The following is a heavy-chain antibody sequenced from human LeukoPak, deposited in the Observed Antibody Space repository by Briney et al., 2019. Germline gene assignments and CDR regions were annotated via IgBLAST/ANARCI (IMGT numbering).Heavy chain of an antibody. J-gene: IGHJ4*02. CDR3: ARARNHNYDFWSGYLGSPGKFDY. V-gene: IGHV4-34*01. D-gene: IGHD3-3*01. CDR2: INHSGST. CDR1: GGSFSGYY. Sequence: SETLSLTCAVYGGSFSGYYWSWIRQPPGKGLEWIEEINHSGSTNYNPSLKSRVTISVDTSKNQFSLKLSSVTAADTAVYYCARARNHNYDFWSGYLGSPGKFDYWGQGTLVTVSS.